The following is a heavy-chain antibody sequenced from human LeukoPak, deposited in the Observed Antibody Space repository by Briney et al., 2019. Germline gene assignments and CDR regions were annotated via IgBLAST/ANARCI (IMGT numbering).Heavy chain of an antibody. CDR3: VKSVDEYQLLSYFDS. CDR2: INSDGSST. Sequence: GGSLRLSCAASGFTFSSYWMHWVRQAPGKGLVWVSRINSDGSSTSYADSVKGRFTISRDNSKNSLYLQMNSLRAEDTAVYFCVKSVDEYQLLSYFDSWGQGTLVTVSS. J-gene: IGHJ4*02. CDR1: GFTFSSYW. V-gene: IGHV3-74*01. D-gene: IGHD2-2*01.